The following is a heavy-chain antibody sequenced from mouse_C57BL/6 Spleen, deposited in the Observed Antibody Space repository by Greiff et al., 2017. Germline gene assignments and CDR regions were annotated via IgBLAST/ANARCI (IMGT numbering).Heavy chain of an antibody. J-gene: IGHJ3*01. CDR2: INPSSGYT. D-gene: IGHD1-1*01. CDR1: GYTFTSYW. V-gene: IGHV1-7*01. Sequence: VQLQQSGAELAKPGASVKLSCKASGYTFTSYWMHWVKQRPGQGLEWIGYINPSSGYTKYNQKFKDKATLTADKSSSTAYMQLSGLTYEDSAVYYCAFHYYGSSLWFAYWSQGTLVTVSA. CDR3: AFHYYGSSLWFAY.